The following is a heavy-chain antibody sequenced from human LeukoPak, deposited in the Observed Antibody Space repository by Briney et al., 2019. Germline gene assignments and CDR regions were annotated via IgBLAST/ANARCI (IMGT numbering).Heavy chain of an antibody. V-gene: IGHV3-23*01. CDR1: GFTFSSYA. D-gene: IGHD6-19*01. J-gene: IGHJ4*02. CDR3: AKDIDWLAFED. CDR2: INGSGGST. Sequence: GGSLRLSCAASGFTFSSYAMSWVRQAPGKGLEWVSDINGSGGSTYYADSVKGRFTISRDNSKNTLYLQMNSLRAEDTAVYYCAKDIDWLAFEDWGQGTLVTVSS.